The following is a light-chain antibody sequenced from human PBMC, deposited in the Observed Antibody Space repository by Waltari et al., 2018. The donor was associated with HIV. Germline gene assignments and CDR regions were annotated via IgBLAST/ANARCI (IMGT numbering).Light chain of an antibody. CDR1: NSDIGADNY. CDR2: DVA. V-gene: IGLV2-14*03. J-gene: IGLJ1*01. CDR3: SSSTSRSTYL. Sequence: QSALTQPASVSGSPGQSITISCAGTNSDIGADNYVSWYQQYPGRAPKLLIYDVAYRRPGVSPRFSGSKSGNTASLTISDLQPDDEADYYCSSSTSRSTYLFGSGTRVTVL.